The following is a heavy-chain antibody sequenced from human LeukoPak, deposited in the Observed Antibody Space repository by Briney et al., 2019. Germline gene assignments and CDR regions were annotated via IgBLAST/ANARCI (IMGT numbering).Heavy chain of an antibody. CDR1: GGSISSGDYY. V-gene: IGHV4-61*08. CDR3: ARGAGKYYFHGMDV. Sequence: SETLSLTCTVSGGSISSGDYYWSWIRQPPGKGLEWIGYIYYSGSTNYNPSLKSRVTLSVDTSKNQFSLKLISVTAADTAVYYCARGAGKYYFHGMDVWGQGTTVTVSS. CDR2: IYYSGST. J-gene: IGHJ6*02.